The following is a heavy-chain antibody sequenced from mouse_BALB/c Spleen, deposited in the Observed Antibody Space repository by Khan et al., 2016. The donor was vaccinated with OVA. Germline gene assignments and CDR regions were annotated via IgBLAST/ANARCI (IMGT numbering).Heavy chain of an antibody. V-gene: IGHV1-69*02. CDR3: TREEVDGSSFAY. CDR2: VYPSDTYT. D-gene: IGHD2-3*01. Sequence: QVQLQQPGAELVRPGASVKLSCKASGYTFTNYWINWVRQRPGQGLEWIGNVYPSDTYTNFNQKFKDKATLTVDKSSSTAYIQLISPTSEDSAVYYCTREEVDGSSFAYWGQGTLVTVSA. CDR1: GYTFTNYW. J-gene: IGHJ3*01.